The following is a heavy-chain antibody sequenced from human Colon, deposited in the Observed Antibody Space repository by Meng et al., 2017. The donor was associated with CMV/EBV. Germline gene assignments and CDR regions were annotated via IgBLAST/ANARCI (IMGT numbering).Heavy chain of an antibody. CDR3: ARGAGGFDY. V-gene: IGHV3-74*01. D-gene: IGHD3-10*01. Sequence: GESLKISCVASGFTFRNYWMHWVRQSPGKGLVWVSHILNDGSGTGYADSVKGRFTISRDNAKNTLYLQMDSLRVEDTAVYYCARGAGGFDYWGQGPRSPSPQ. CDR2: ILNDGSGT. J-gene: IGHJ4*02. CDR1: GFTFRNYW.